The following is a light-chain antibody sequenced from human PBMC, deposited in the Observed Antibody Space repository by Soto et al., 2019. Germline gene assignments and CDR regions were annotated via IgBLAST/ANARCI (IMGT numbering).Light chain of an antibody. Sequence: DIQMTQSPSSLSASVGDRVTITCQASQDISNYLNWYQQKRGKAPKLLIYDASNLETRVPSRFSGSGSGTDFTFTISSLQPEDIATYYGQQYDKHLVTFGQGTRLEI. CDR2: DAS. CDR1: QDISNY. CDR3: QQYDKHLVT. J-gene: IGKJ5*01. V-gene: IGKV1-33*01.